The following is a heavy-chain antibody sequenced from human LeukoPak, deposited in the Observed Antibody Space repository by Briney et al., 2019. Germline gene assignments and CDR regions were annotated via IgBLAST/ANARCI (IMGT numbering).Heavy chain of an antibody. V-gene: IGHV1-46*01. Sequence: GASVKVSCKASGYTFTGYYMHWVRQAPGQGLEWMGIINPSVGSTSYAQKFQGRVTMTRDTSTSTVYMELSSLRSEDTAVYYCARDLSLTARYCGGDCYYSYYYYYGMDVWGQGTTVTVSS. D-gene: IGHD2-21*02. CDR2: INPSVGST. CDR3: ARDLSLTARYCGGDCYYSYYYYYGMDV. J-gene: IGHJ6*02. CDR1: GYTFTGYY.